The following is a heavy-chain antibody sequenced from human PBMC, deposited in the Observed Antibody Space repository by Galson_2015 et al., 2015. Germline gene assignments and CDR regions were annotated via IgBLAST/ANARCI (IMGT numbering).Heavy chain of an antibody. CDR2: IIPIFGTA. CDR3: ARGGVVNHYYYYMDV. Sequence: SVKVSCKASGGTFSSYAISWVRQAPGQGLEWMGGIIPIFGTANYAQKFQGRVTITADESTSTAYMELSSLRSEDTAVYYCARGGVVNHYYYYMDVWGKGTTVTVSS. J-gene: IGHJ6*03. D-gene: IGHD3-3*01. V-gene: IGHV1-69*13. CDR1: GGTFSSYA.